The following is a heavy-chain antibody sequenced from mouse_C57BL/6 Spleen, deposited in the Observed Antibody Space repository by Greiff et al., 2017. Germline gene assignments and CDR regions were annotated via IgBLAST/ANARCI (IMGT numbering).Heavy chain of an antibody. CDR2: IYPGNSDT. D-gene: IGHD1-1*01. Sequence: VQLQQSGTVLARPGASVKMSCKTSGYTFTSYWMHWVKQRPGQGLEWIGAIYPGNSDTSYNQKFKGKAKLTAVTSASTAYMELSSLTNEDSAVYYCTRNHYYGSSYRFDYWGQGTTRTVSS. J-gene: IGHJ2*01. CDR1: GYTFTSYW. CDR3: TRNHYYGSSYRFDY. V-gene: IGHV1-5*01.